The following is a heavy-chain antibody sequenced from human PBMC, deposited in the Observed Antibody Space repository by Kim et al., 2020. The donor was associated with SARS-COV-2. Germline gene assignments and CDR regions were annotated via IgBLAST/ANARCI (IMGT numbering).Heavy chain of an antibody. CDR2: INPNTGAS. D-gene: IGHD3-3*01. V-gene: IGHV1-2*06. J-gene: IGHJ4*02. CDR3: ARAQQAVVGYYPDY. Sequence: ASVKVSCKPTGYTFKGFSIHWVRQAPGLGIEWVGRINPNTGASFLAQRFQGRVTMTRDTSINTAYMELRGLTFDDTAICFCARAQQAVVGYYPDYWGQGTLVTVSS. CDR1: GYTFKGFS.